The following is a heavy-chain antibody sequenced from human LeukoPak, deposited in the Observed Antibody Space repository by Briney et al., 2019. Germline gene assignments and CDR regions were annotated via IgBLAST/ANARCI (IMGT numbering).Heavy chain of an antibody. CDR3: AREAYDSRASGTFDI. V-gene: IGHV3-30-3*01. J-gene: IGHJ3*02. CDR1: GFTFSSYA. Sequence: PGRSLRLSCAASGFTFSSYAMHWVRQAPGKGLEWVAVISYDGSNKYYADSVKGRFTISRDNSKNTLYLQVNSLRAEDTAVYYCAREAYDSRASGTFDIWGQGTMVTVSS. D-gene: IGHD3-22*01. CDR2: ISYDGSNK.